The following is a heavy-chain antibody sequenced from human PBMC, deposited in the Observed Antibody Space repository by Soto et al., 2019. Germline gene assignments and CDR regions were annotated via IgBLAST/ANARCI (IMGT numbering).Heavy chain of an antibody. CDR3: ARQGFGELHGLVDV. D-gene: IGHD3-10*01. CDR2: MGYNGFT. Sequence: QVQLQESGPGLVKPSETLSLTCTISGGPMNNYYCSWFRQPRGQGLEWIGYMGYNGFTRYNPSLRSRVAISLHTAKNQVSLNLSSVTAADTALYYCARQGFGELHGLVDVWGQGITVTVSS. J-gene: IGHJ6*02. CDR1: GGPMNNYY. V-gene: IGHV4-59*08.